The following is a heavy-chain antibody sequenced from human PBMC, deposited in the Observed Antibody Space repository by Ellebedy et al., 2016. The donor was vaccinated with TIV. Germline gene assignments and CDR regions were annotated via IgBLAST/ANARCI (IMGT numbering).Heavy chain of an antibody. CDR2: IKDKVNSYVT. CDR3: VREAGGSYPKWYFDY. Sequence: PGGSLRLSCAASGFTFSDHYMDWVRQAPGKGLEWVGRIKDKVNSYVTEYAASVKGRFTISRDDSKNSVSLQMNNLNSEDTAVYYCVREAGGSYPKWYFDYWGQGSLVSVSS. CDR1: GFTFSDHY. V-gene: IGHV3-72*01. J-gene: IGHJ4*02. D-gene: IGHD1-26*01.